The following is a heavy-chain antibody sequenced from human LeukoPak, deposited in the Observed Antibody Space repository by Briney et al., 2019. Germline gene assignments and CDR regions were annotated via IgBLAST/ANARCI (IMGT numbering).Heavy chain of an antibody. CDR2: ISSDGSNK. D-gene: IGHD3-22*01. Sequence: GGSLRLSCVASGFSFSYYAMHWVRQAPGKGLEWVAVISSDGSNKNYGNSVKGRFTVSRDNAKNTLYLQMNSLRAEDTAVYLCARARSSGYYLEAFDIWGQGTMVTVSS. CDR3: ARARSSGYYLEAFDI. J-gene: IGHJ3*02. CDR1: GFSFSYYA. V-gene: IGHV3-30-3*01.